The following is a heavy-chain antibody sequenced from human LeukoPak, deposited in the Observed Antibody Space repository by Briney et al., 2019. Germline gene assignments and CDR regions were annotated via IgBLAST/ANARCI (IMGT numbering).Heavy chain of an antibody. Sequence: ASVKVSCKASGYTFTGYYMHWVRQAPGQGLEGMGWINPKSGGTNYAQKFQGRVPMTTDTSISTAYMELSRLRSDDTAVYYCARDNYYYDSSGYLIYWGQGTLVTVSS. CDR1: GYTFTGYY. CDR3: ARDNYYYDSSGYLIY. D-gene: IGHD3-22*01. V-gene: IGHV1-2*02. J-gene: IGHJ4*02. CDR2: INPKSGGT.